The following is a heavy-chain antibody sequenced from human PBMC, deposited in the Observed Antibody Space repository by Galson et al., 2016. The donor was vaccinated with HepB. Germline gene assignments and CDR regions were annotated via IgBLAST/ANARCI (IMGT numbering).Heavy chain of an antibody. V-gene: IGHV4-59*01. CDR1: GGSITTYY. J-gene: IGHJ4*02. CDR3: SSRIARPGSSFDY. Sequence: EPLSLTCTVSGGSITTYYWSWIRQSPGKGLEWIGHIYYSGSTDYNPSLQSRVTISVDTSKNQFSLKLTSVTAADTAVYFCSSRIARPGSSFDYWGQGTLVTVSS. D-gene: IGHD6-6*01. CDR2: IYYSGST.